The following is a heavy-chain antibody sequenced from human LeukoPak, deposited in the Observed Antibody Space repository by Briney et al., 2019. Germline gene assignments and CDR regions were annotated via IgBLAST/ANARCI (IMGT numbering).Heavy chain of an antibody. V-gene: IGHV3-64*01. J-gene: IGHJ4*02. CDR1: GFTFSGSA. CDR3: ARGIRWASDY. Sequence: GGSLRLSCAASGFTFSGSAMHWVRQAPGKGLEYVSGITSNGGTTYYGNSVKGRFTISRDNSKDTLYLQMGSLRTEDMAVYYCARGIRWASDYWGQGALVTVAS. D-gene: IGHD4-23*01. CDR2: ITSNGGTT.